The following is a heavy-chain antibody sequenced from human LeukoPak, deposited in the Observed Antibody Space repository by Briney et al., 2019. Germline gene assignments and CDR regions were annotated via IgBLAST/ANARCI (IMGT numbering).Heavy chain of an antibody. Sequence: GGSLRLSCAASGFTFSSYGMHWVRQAPGKGLEWVSFIRCDESNKYYADSVKGRFTISRDNAKNSLYLQMNSLRAEDTAVYYCARGPRFDFDWLLTAHIPRGASQFGDYWGQGTLVTVSS. V-gene: IGHV3-30*02. CDR2: IRCDESNK. CDR1: GFTFSSYG. J-gene: IGHJ4*02. CDR3: ARGPRFDFDWLLTAHIPRGASQFGDY. D-gene: IGHD3-9*01.